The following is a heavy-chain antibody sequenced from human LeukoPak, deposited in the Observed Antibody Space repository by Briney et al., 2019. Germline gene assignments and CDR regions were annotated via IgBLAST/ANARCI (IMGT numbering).Heavy chain of an antibody. CDR3: AKVGQYYDSSGPFDI. Sequence: PGGSLRLSCAASGFTFSSYAMSWVRQAPGKGLEWVSAISGSGGSAYYADSVKGRFTISRDNSKNTLYLQMNSLRAEDTAAYYCAKVGQYYDSSGPFDIWGQGTMVTVSS. J-gene: IGHJ3*02. V-gene: IGHV3-23*01. D-gene: IGHD3-22*01. CDR1: GFTFSSYA. CDR2: ISGSGGSA.